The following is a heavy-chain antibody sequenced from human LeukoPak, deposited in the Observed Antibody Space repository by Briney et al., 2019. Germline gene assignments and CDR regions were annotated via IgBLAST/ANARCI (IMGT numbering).Heavy chain of an antibody. CDR1: GGSISSRISY. V-gene: IGHV4-39*01. D-gene: IGHD1-26*01. CDR2: VLHSGAT. CDR3: ARRIVGVIDAFDY. Sequence: PSETLSLTCTVSGGSISSRISYWGWIRQPPGKGLEWIATVLHSGATFYSPSLEGRLTISIDTSTNQFSLKMTSMTAADTAVYYCARRIVGVIDAFDYWGQGALVTVSS. J-gene: IGHJ4*02.